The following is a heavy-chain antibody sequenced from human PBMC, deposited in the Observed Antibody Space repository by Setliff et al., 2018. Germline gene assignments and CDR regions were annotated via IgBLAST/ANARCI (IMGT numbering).Heavy chain of an antibody. CDR3: VRGQGPRTVVAIPFDH. Sequence: ASVKVSCKTSGYSFTVFGISWVRQAPGQGLEWMGWISPYYGSTNYTQKFQGRVTMTTDTSTSTAYMELTSLTSDDTALYYCVRGQGPRTVVAIPFDHWGQGTLVTVSS. D-gene: IGHD3-22*01. CDR2: ISPYYGST. CDR1: GYSFTVFG. J-gene: IGHJ4*02. V-gene: IGHV1-18*01.